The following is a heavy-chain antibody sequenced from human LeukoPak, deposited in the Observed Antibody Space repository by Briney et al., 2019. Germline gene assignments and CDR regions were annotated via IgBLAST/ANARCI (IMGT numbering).Heavy chain of an antibody. CDR3: AKTQGFFDH. CDR1: GFTFSNNG. CDR2: ISDGGDTT. J-gene: IGHJ4*02. Sequence: PGGSLRLCCSASGFTFSNNGMTWVRQAPGKGMEWVTGISDGGDTTYDAGSVKGRFTVSRDNSKNILYLPMNSLRAEDTAIYYCAKTQGFFDHWGQGSLVTVSP. V-gene: IGHV3-23*01.